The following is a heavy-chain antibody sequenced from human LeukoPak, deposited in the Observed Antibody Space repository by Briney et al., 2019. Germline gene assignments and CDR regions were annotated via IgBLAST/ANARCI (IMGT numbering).Heavy chain of an antibody. CDR3: AKSRDSRYDYFVY. Sequence: PGGSLRLSCAASGFTFSSYTISWVRQAPGEGLEWVSAISASGDGTYYADSVKGRFTISRDNFENTLYLQMNSLRAEDTAVYYCAKSRDSRYDYFVYWGQGILVTVSS. D-gene: IGHD2-15*01. CDR2: ISASGDGT. CDR1: GFTFSSYT. V-gene: IGHV3-23*01. J-gene: IGHJ4*02.